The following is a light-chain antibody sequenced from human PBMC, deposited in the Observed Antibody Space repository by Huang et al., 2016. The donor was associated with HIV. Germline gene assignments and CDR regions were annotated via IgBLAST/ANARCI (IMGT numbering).Light chain of an antibody. CDR1: QSISTY. CDR2: SAS. Sequence: IQMTQSPTSLSASVGDRVSITCRASQSISTYLNWYQQKPGKAPKLLISSASSLHSGVPSMCSGRGSGTDFTLTIRGLQRDDFATYDCQQSYSALSSFGPGTRL. CDR3: QQSYSALSS. J-gene: IGKJ5*01. V-gene: IGKV1-39*01.